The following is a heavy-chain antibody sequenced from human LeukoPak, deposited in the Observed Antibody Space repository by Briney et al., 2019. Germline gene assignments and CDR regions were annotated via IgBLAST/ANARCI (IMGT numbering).Heavy chain of an antibody. CDR1: GFTFSSYS. D-gene: IGHD2-2*02. CDR3: ASDIVVVPAAIGSAFDI. CDR2: ISSSSSYI. J-gene: IGHJ3*02. Sequence: GGSLRLSCAASGFTFSSYSMNWLRQAPGKGLEWVSSISSSSSYIYYADSVKGRFTISRDNAKNSLYLQMNSLRAEDTAVYYCASDIVVVPAAIGSAFDIWGQGTMVTVSS. V-gene: IGHV3-21*01.